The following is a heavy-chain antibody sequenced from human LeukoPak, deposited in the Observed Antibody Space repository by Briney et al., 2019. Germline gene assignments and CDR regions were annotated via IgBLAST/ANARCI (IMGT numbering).Heavy chain of an antibody. V-gene: IGHV3-23*01. D-gene: IGHD3-10*01. J-gene: IGHJ4*02. CDR1: GFTFSSYG. Sequence: GGSLRLSCAASGFTFSSYGMTWVRQAPGKGLEWVSDISGTGGSTYYADFVKGRFTISRDNFKNTLYLQKNSLRAEDTAVYYCAKEGSALWFGELSHYFDFWGQGSLVTVSS. CDR3: AKEGSALWFGELSHYFDF. CDR2: ISGTGGST.